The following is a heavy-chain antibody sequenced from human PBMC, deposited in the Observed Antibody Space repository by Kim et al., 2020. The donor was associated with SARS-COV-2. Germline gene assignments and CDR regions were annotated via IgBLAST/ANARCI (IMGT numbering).Heavy chain of an antibody. Sequence: GGSLRLSCAASGFTFSNAWMSWVRQAPGKGLEWVGRIKSKTDGGTTDYAAPVKGRFTISRDDSKNTLYLQMNSLKTEDTAVYYCTTGESPDYYYYYGMDVWGQGTKVTVSS. V-gene: IGHV3-15*01. D-gene: IGHD3-16*01. CDR3: TTGESPDYYYYYGMDV. CDR1: GFTFSNAW. J-gene: IGHJ6*02. CDR2: IKSKTDGGTT.